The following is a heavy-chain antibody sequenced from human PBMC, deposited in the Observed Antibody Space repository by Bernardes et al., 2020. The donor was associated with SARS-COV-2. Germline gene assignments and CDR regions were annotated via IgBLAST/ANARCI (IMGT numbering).Heavy chain of an antibody. CDR3: ARGPYYDFWSGHYPTDYYGMDV. Sequence: GGSLRLCCAAYGFRFSSYSMTWVRQAPGKGLEWVANIKSDGSEEYFVDSVKGRFAISRDNANNSVYLQMSSLRAEDTAVYYCARGPYYDFWSGHYPTDYYGMDVWGQGTTVTVSS. D-gene: IGHD3-3*01. V-gene: IGHV3-7*03. CDR2: IKSDGSEE. CDR1: GFRFSSYS. J-gene: IGHJ6*02.